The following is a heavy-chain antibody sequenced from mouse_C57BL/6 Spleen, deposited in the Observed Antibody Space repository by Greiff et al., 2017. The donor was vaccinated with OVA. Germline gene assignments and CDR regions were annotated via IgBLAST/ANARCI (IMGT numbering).Heavy chain of an antibody. V-gene: IGHV1-66*01. CDR1: GYSFTSYY. Sequence: VQVVESGPELVKPGASVKISCKASGYSFTSYYIHWVKQRPGQGLEWIGWIYPGSGNTKYNEKFKGKATLTADTSSSTAYMQLSSLTSEDSAVYYCASYGNLDYWGQGTTLTVSS. CDR3: ASYGNLDY. CDR2: IYPGSGNT. D-gene: IGHD2-1*01. J-gene: IGHJ2*01.